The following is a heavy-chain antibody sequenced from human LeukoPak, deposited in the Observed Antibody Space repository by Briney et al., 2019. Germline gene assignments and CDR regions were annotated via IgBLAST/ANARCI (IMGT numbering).Heavy chain of an antibody. CDR3: AKDPRYSYGRYHDY. D-gene: IGHD5-18*01. V-gene: IGHV3-21*04. CDR1: GFTFSSYS. CDR2: ISSSSYI. J-gene: IGHJ4*02. Sequence: GGSLRLSCAASGFTFSSYSMNWVRQAPGKGLEWVSYISSSSYIYYADSVKGRFTISRDNAKNSLYLQMSSLRAEDTAVYYCAKDPRYSYGRYHDYWGQGTLVTVSS.